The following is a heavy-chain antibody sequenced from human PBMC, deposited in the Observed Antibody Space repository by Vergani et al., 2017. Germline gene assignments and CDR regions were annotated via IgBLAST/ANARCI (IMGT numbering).Heavy chain of an antibody. CDR1: GYTFTSYY. CDR2: INPSGGST. V-gene: IGHV1-46*01. J-gene: IGHJ4*02. Sequence: QVQLVQSGAEVKKPGASVKVSCKASGYTFTSYYMHWVRQAPGQGLEWMGIINPSGGSTSYAQKFQGRVTMTRDTSKNQFSLKLSSVTAADTAVYYCASGPHYDSSGSLGYWGQGTLVTVSS. D-gene: IGHD3-22*01. CDR3: ASGPHYDSSGSLGY.